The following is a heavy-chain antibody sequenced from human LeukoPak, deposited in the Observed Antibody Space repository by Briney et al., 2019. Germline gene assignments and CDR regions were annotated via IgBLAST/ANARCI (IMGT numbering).Heavy chain of an antibody. D-gene: IGHD6-13*01. J-gene: IGHJ4*02. V-gene: IGHV1-69*04. CDR3: ATLIAAANDY. CDR2: IIPILGIA. Sequence: ASVKVSCKASGGTFSSYAISWVRQAPGQGLEWMGRIIPILGIANYAQKFQGRVTITADKSTSTAYTELSSLRSEDTAVYYCATLIAAANDYWGQGTLVTVSS. CDR1: GGTFSSYA.